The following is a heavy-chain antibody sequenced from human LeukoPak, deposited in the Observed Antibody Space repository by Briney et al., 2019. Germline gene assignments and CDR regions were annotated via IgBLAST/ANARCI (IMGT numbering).Heavy chain of an antibody. CDR1: GYTFTSYY. V-gene: IGHV1-46*01. CDR2: INPSGGST. D-gene: IGHD6-13*01. CDR3: ARDMGSSWEFDY. J-gene: IGHJ4*02. Sequence: ASVTVSCKASGYTFTSYYMHWVRQAPGQGLEWVGIINPSGGSTSYAQKFQGRVTMTRDTSTSTVYMELSSLRSEDTAVYYCARDMGSSWEFDYWGQGTLVTVSS.